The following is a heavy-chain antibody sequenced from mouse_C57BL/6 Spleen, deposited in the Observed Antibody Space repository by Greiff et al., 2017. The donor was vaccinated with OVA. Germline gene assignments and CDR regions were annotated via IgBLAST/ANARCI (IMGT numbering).Heavy chain of an antibody. CDR3: ARLPSVDYPFDY. CDR1: GYTFTSYG. Sequence: VKLQESGAELARPGASVKLSCKASGYTFTSYGISWVKQRTGQGLEWIGEIYPRSGNTYYNEKFKGKATLTADKSSSTAYMELRSLTSEDSAVYFCARLPSVDYPFDYWGQGTTLTVSS. D-gene: IGHD2-4*01. J-gene: IGHJ2*01. V-gene: IGHV1-81*01. CDR2: IYPRSGNT.